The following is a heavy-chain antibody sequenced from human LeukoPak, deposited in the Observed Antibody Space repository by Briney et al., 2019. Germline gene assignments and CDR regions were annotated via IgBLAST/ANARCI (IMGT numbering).Heavy chain of an antibody. Sequence: ASVKVSCKASGGTFSSYAISWVRQAPGQGLEWVGSISPYNGHTKYAQKFQDRVIMTTDTSTSTAYMELRGLRSDDTAVFYCARDQYDYVWGSYRPYFDYWGQGTLVTVTS. V-gene: IGHV1-18*01. J-gene: IGHJ4*02. CDR1: GGTFSSYA. D-gene: IGHD3-16*02. CDR2: ISPYNGHT. CDR3: ARDQYDYVWGSYRPYFDY.